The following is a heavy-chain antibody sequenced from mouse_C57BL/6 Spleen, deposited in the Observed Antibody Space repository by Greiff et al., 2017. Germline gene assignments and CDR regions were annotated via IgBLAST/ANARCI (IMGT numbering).Heavy chain of an antibody. J-gene: IGHJ1*03. Sequence: QVQLQQSGAELVKPGASVKISCKASGYAFSSYWMNWVKQRPGKGLEWIGQIYPGDGDTNYNGKFKGKATLTADKSSSTAYMQLSSLTSEDSAVYFGARGYYGSSWYFDVWGTGTTVTVSS. CDR3: ARGYYGSSWYFDV. CDR2: IYPGDGDT. D-gene: IGHD1-1*01. CDR1: GYAFSSYW. V-gene: IGHV1-80*01.